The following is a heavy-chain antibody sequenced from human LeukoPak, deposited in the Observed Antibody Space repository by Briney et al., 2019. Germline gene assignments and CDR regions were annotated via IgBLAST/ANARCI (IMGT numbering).Heavy chain of an antibody. CDR3: AKDRAVAGLYYYYYGMDV. J-gene: IGHJ6*02. CDR1: GFTVSSNY. D-gene: IGHD6-19*01. Sequence: GGSLRLSCAASGFTVSSNYMSWVRQAPGKGLVWVSVIYSGGSTYYAGSVRDRFTISRDNSKNTLYLQMNSLRAEDTAVYYCAKDRAVAGLYYYYYGMDVWGQGTTVTVSS. CDR2: IYSGGST. V-gene: IGHV3-66*01.